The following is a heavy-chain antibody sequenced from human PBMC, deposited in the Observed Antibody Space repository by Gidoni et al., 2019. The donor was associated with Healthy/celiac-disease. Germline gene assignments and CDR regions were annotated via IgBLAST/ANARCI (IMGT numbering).Heavy chain of an antibody. CDR2: IYSGGRT. J-gene: IGHJ2*01. V-gene: IGHV3-66*02. Sequence: EVQLVESCGGFVQPRVSLRLSCAASGFTVSSNYISWVRQALRKGLEWVSVIYSGGRTYYADYVKGRFTISRDNSKNTLYLQMNSLRAEDTAVYYCARESTAVAGNWYFDLWGRGTLVTVSS. CDR3: ARESTAVAGNWYFDL. CDR1: GFTVSSNY. D-gene: IGHD6-19*01.